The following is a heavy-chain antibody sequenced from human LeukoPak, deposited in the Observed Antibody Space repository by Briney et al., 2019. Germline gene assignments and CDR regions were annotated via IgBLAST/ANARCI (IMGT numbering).Heavy chain of an antibody. CDR2: INHSGST. CDR1: GGSFSGYY. J-gene: IGHJ4*02. CDR3: AGHHPRNTVDF. Sequence: SETLSLTCAVYGGSFSGYYWSWIRQPPGKGLEWIGEINHSGSTNYNPSLKSRVTISLDTSKNQFSLKLSSVTAADTAVYYCAGHHPRNTVDFWGQGTLVTVSS. D-gene: IGHD2/OR15-2a*01. V-gene: IGHV4-34*01.